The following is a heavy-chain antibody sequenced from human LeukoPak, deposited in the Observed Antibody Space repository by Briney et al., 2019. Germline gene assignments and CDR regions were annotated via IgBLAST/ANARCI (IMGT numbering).Heavy chain of an antibody. Sequence: VGSPRLSCAASGFTFDDYGMSWVRQAAGKGLEWVSGINWNAADTGYADSVKGRFTISRDNVKNSLYLQMNSLRAEDTALYYCARAPGSSLRGYYYYYMDVWGKGTTVTVSS. CDR3: ARAPGSSLRGYYYYYMDV. D-gene: IGHD3-10*01. CDR2: INWNAADT. CDR1: GFTFDDYG. V-gene: IGHV3-20*04. J-gene: IGHJ6*03.